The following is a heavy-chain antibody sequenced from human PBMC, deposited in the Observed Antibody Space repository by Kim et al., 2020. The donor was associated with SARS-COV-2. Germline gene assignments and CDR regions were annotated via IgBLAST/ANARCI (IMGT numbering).Heavy chain of an antibody. CDR3: ARISGGSPYWYFDL. Sequence: DTDSVKGRFTISRDNSKNTLYLQMSSLRAEDTAVYHCARISGGSPYWYFDLWGRGTLVTVSS. V-gene: IGHV3-74*01. D-gene: IGHD2-15*01. J-gene: IGHJ2*01.